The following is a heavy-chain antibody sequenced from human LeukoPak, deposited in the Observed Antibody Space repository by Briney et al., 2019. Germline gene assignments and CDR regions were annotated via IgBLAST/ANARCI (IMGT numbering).Heavy chain of an antibody. Sequence: GGSLRLSCAASGFIFNNYAMSWVRQAPGKGLEWVSAISIGGGSTYYADSVKGRFTISRDNSKNTLYLQMNSLRAEDTAVYYCGVAEHLQWSSDEGNWGQGTLVTVSS. D-gene: IGHD3-3*01. CDR2: ISIGGGST. J-gene: IGHJ4*02. CDR3: GVAEHLQWSSDEGN. V-gene: IGHV3-23*01. CDR1: GFIFNNYA.